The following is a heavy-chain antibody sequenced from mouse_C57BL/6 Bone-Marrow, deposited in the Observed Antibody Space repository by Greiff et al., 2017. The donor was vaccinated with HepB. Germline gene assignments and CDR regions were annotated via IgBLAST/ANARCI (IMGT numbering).Heavy chain of an antibody. CDR2: ISDGGSYT. CDR1: GFTFSSYA. V-gene: IGHV5-4*01. D-gene: IGHD1-1*02. Sequence: EVQRVESGGGLVKPGGSLKLSCAASGFTFSSYAMSWVRQTPEKRLEWVATISDGGSYTYYPDNVKGRFTISRDNAKNNLYLQMSHLKSEDTAMYYCAREYYDSDYWGQGTTLTVSS. J-gene: IGHJ2*01. CDR3: AREYYDSDY.